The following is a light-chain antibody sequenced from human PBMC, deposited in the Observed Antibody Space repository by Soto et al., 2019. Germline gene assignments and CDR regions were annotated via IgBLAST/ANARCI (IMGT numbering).Light chain of an antibody. J-gene: IGKJ2*01. CDR3: QQYGRSLPT. Sequence: ENVWTQSPDILSLSPGERVTLSCRASQSISNNYLAWYKQKPGQAPRVLIYGASSRATGIPDRFSGSGSGTDVTLTLSRLQPEDFALYYCQQYGRSLPTFGRGTKLEIK. CDR1: QSISNNY. CDR2: GAS. V-gene: IGKV3-20*01.